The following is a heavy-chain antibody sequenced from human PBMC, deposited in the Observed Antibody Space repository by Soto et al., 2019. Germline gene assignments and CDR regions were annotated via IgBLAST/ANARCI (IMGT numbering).Heavy chain of an antibody. J-gene: IGHJ3*02. CDR1: GCTFRSYA. V-gene: IGHV3-23*01. D-gene: IGHD1-7*01. CDR3: AKGNSWSPALVLDI. CDR2: ISGSAGST. Sequence: GGSLRLSWAASGCTFRSYAMNWVRQAPGKGLEWVSAISGSAGSTYYADSVKGRFTISRDSSKNTLYLQMNSLRAEDTAVYYCAKGNSWSPALVLDIWGQGTMVTVSS.